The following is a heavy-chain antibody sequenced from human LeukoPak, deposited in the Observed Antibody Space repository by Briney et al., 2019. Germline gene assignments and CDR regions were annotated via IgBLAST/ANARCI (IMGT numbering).Heavy chain of an antibody. Sequence: SETLSLTCTVSGGSISSSSYYWGWIRQPPGKGLEWIGSIYYSGSTYYNPSLKSRVTISVDTSKNQFSLKLSSVTAADTAVYYCARHSSGYDILTGYYPNYFDYWGQGTLVTVSS. CDR1: GGSISSSSYY. CDR2: IYYSGST. V-gene: IGHV4-39*01. J-gene: IGHJ4*02. CDR3: ARHSSGYDILTGYYPNYFDY. D-gene: IGHD3-9*01.